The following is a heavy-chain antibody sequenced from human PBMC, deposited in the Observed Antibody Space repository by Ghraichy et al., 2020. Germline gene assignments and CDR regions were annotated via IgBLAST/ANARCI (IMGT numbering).Heavy chain of an antibody. CDR1: GFSFRSYG. CDR3: AKDDVVGATTGFDY. D-gene: IGHD1-26*01. J-gene: IGHJ4*02. CDR2: ISHDGSDK. Sequence: LSLTCAASGFSFRSYGMHWVRQAPGKGLEWVAVISHDGSDKYYVESVKGRFTISRDNSKNTLYLQMNSLRAEDTAVYYCAKDDVVGATTGFDYWGQGTLVTVSS. V-gene: IGHV3-30*18.